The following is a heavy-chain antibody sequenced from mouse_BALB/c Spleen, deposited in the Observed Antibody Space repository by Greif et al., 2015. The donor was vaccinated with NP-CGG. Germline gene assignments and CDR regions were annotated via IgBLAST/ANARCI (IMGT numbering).Heavy chain of an antibody. Sequence: EVQLQQSGAELVKPGASVKLSCTASGFNIKDTYMHWVKQRPEQGLEWIGGIDPANGNTKYDPKFQGKATITADTSSNTAYLQLSSLTSEDTAVYYCARSGYYGSSYWYFDVWGAGTTVTVSS. J-gene: IGHJ1*01. D-gene: IGHD1-1*01. CDR3: ARSGYYGSSYWYFDV. CDR1: GFNIKDTY. V-gene: IGHV14-3*02. CDR2: IDPANGNT.